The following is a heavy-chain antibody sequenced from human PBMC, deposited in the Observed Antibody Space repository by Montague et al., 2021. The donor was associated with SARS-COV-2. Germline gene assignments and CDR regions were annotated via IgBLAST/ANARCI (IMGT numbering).Heavy chain of an antibody. CDR3: AKDWDYYDSSGYIDY. Sequence: SRRLSCAASGFTFGDYAMHWVRQAPGKGLEWVSGISWNSGSIGYADSVKGRFTISRDNAKNSLYLQMNSLRAEDTALYYCAKDWDYYDSSGYIDYWGRGTLVTVSS. V-gene: IGHV3-9*01. J-gene: IGHJ4*02. D-gene: IGHD3-22*01. CDR2: ISWNSGSI. CDR1: GFTFGDYA.